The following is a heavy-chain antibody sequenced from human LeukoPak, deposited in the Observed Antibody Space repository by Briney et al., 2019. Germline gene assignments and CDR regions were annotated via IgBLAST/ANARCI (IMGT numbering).Heavy chain of an antibody. D-gene: IGHD3-3*01. CDR2: IRSDSSYI. J-gene: IGHJ4*02. V-gene: IGHV3-21*01. CDR3: ARDSTWSGYSYYFDY. CDR1: GFTFSDYS. Sequence: GGSLRLSCAASGFTFSDYSMNWVRQAPGKGLEWVSSIRSDSSYIYYVDSVKGRFTISRDNAKNSLYLQMNSLRAENTAVYYCARDSTWSGYSYYFDYWGQGTQVTASS.